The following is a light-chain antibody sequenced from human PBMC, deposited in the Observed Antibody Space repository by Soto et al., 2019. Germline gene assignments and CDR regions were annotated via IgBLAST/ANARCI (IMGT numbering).Light chain of an antibody. CDR3: QQYDWSPMYT. Sequence: VLTQSPGTLSLSPGERATLSCRASQSVRSSYLAWYQQKPGQAPRLLIYGGSNRATGIPDRLSGSGSGTDFTLTISRLEPEDSAVYFCQQYDWSPMYTFGQGTKLEIK. J-gene: IGKJ2*01. V-gene: IGKV3-20*01. CDR2: GGS. CDR1: QSVRSSY.